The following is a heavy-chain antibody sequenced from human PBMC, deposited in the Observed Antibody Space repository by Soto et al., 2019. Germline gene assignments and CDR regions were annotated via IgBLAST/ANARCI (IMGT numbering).Heavy chain of an antibody. J-gene: IGHJ4*02. CDR1: GGSFSGYY. Sequence: SETLSLTCAVYGGSFSGYYWTWIRQPPGKGLEWIGEINDSGGTDYNPSLKSRVTISLDKSKNQLSLKLSSVTAEDTAVYYCARGRKGFSSSCYVDWGQGTLVTVSS. V-gene: IGHV4-34*01. D-gene: IGHD6-13*01. CDR3: ARGRKGFSSSCYVD. CDR2: INDSGGT.